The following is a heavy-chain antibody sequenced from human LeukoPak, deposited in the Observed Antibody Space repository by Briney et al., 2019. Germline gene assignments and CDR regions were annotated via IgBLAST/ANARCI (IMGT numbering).Heavy chain of an antibody. Sequence: AGSLRLSCAASGFTFSSYAMSWVRQAPGKGLEWVSAISGSGGSTYYADSVKGRFTISRDNSKNTLYLQMNSLRAEDTAGYYFAKFGNQEWRGHFDYWGQGTLVTVSS. D-gene: IGHD1-14*01. CDR1: GFTFSSYA. V-gene: IGHV3-23*01. J-gene: IGHJ4*02. CDR2: ISGSGGST. CDR3: AKFGNQEWRGHFDY.